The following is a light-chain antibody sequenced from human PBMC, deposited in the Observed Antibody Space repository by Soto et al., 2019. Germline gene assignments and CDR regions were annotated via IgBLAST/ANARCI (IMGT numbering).Light chain of an antibody. CDR2: GNS. Sequence: QSVLTQPPSVSGAPGQRVTISCTGSSSNIGAGYDVHWYQQLPGTAPKLLIYGNSNRPSGVPDRFSGSKSGTSASLAITGLQPEVEADYYCQSYDSSLSGVVFGVGTKLTVL. V-gene: IGLV1-40*01. J-gene: IGLJ2*01. CDR1: SSNIGAGYD. CDR3: QSYDSSLSGVV.